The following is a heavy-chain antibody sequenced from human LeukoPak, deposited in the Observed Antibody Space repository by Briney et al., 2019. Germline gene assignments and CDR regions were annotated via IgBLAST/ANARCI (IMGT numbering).Heavy chain of an antibody. CDR2: INHSGST. CDR3: ARGVGVRYSYGPNYFDY. J-gene: IGHJ4*02. Sequence: SETLSLTCAVYGGSFGGYYWSWIRQPPGKGLEWIGEINHSGSTNYNPSLKSRVTISVDTSKNQFSLKLSSVTAADTAVYYCARGVGVRYSYGPNYFDYWGQGTLVTVSS. D-gene: IGHD5-18*01. CDR1: GGSFGGYY. V-gene: IGHV4-34*01.